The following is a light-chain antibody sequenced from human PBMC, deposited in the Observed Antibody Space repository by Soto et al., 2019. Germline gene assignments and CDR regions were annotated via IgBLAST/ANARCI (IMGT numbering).Light chain of an antibody. J-gene: IGLJ1*01. Sequence: QSVLTQSPSASASLGASVKLTCTLSSGHSSYAIAWHQQQPEKGPRYLMKLNSDGSHSKGDGIPDRFSGSSSGAERYLTISSPQSEDEADYYCQTWGTGPFVFGTGTKLTVL. V-gene: IGLV4-69*01. CDR3: QTWGTGPFV. CDR2: LNSDGSH. CDR1: SGHSSYA.